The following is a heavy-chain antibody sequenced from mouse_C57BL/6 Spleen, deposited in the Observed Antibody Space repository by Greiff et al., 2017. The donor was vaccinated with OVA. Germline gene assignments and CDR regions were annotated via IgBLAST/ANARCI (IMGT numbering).Heavy chain of an antibody. J-gene: IGHJ2*01. V-gene: IGHV1-42*01. Sequence: EVKLMESGPELVKPGASVKISCKASGYSFTGYYMNWVKQSPEKSLEWIGEINPSTGGTTYNQKFKAKATLTVDKSSSTAYMQLKSLTSEDSAVYYCARSAIYYYGSSYPLFDYWGQGTTLTVSS. CDR3: ARSAIYYYGSSYPLFDY. D-gene: IGHD1-1*01. CDR1: GYSFTGYY. CDR2: INPSTGGT.